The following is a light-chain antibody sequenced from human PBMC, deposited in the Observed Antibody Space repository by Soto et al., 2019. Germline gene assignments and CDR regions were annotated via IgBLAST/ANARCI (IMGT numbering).Light chain of an antibody. CDR1: SSDVGGYNY. V-gene: IGLV2-14*01. CDR2: DVS. CDR3: SSYTSSYV. J-gene: IGLJ1*01. Sequence: QSALTQPASVSGSRGQSITISCTGTSSDVGGYNYVSWYQQHPGKAPKLMIYDVSNRPSGVSNRFSGSKSGNTASLTISGLQAEDEADYYCSSYTSSYVFGTGTKLTVL.